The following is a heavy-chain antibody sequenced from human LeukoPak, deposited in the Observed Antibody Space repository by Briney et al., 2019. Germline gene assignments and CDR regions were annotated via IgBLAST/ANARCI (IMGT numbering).Heavy chain of an antibody. CDR2: IYYSGST. J-gene: IGHJ4*02. CDR3: ARGSNWGSMWFDY. CDR1: GGSISSGDYY. D-gene: IGHD7-27*01. Sequence: SSETLSLTCTVSGGSISSGDYYWSWIRQPPGKGLEWIGYIYYSGSTNYNPSLKSRVTISVDTSKNQFSLKLSSVTAADTAVYYCARGSNWGSMWFDYWGQGTLVTVSS. V-gene: IGHV4-61*08.